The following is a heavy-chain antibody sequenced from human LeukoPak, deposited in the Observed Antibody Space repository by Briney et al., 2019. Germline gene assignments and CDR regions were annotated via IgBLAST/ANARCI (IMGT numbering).Heavy chain of an antibody. CDR1: GYSFTSYW. V-gene: IGHV5-51*01. Sequence: GESLKISCKGSGYSFTSYWIGWVRQMPGKGLEWMGIIYPGDSDTRYSPSFQGQVTISADKSISTAYLQWSSLKASDTAMYYCARFAVTVSPPDYYYYYGMDVWGQGTTVTVSS. J-gene: IGHJ6*02. CDR2: IYPGDSDT. D-gene: IGHD4-4*01. CDR3: ARFAVTVSPPDYYYYYGMDV.